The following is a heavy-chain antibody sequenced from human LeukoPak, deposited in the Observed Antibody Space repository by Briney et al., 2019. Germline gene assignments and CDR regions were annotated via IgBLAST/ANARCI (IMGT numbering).Heavy chain of an antibody. D-gene: IGHD4-17*01. CDR3: ARVLYSYGHAPSTVTTSDFDY. Sequence: GGSLRLSCAVSGFTFSSYAMSWVRQAPGKGLEWVSSISSSSGYIYYADSVKGRFTISRDNAKNSLYLQMNSLRAEDTAVYYCARVLYSYGHAPSTVTTSDFDYWGQGTLVTVSS. CDR1: GFTFSSYA. J-gene: IGHJ4*02. V-gene: IGHV3-21*01. CDR2: ISSSSGYI.